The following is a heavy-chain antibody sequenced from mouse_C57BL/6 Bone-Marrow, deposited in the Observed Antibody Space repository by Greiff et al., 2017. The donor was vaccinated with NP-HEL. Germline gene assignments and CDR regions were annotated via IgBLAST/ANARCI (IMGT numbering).Heavy chain of an antibody. CDR2: IDPANGNT. V-gene: IGHV14-3*01. J-gene: IGHJ4*01. Sequence: VQLQQSVAELVRPGASVKLSCTASGFTIKNTYMHWVKQSPEKGLEWIGRIDPANGNTNYAPKFQGKATITADKSSNTAYMQLSSLTSEDTAGYYCARTYRNGALDCWGKGTSVTGSS. CDR1: GFTIKNTY. D-gene: IGHD2-1*01. CDR3: ARTYRNGALDC.